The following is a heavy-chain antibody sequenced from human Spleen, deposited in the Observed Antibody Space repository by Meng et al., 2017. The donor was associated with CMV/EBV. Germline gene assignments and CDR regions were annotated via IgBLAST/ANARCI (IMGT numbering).Heavy chain of an antibody. D-gene: IGHD2-2*01. CDR1: GGSISSNY. Sequence: SETLSLTCTVSGGSISSNYWSWIRQPPGRGLEWIGHIYYSGSTDYNPYLKSRVTISVDTSKNKFSLKLSSVAAADTAVYYCARQFVDFTSTSCYTNWVDPCGQGTLVTVSS. J-gene: IGHJ5*02. CDR2: IYYSGST. CDR3: ARQFVDFTSTSCYTNWVDP. V-gene: IGHV4-59*01.